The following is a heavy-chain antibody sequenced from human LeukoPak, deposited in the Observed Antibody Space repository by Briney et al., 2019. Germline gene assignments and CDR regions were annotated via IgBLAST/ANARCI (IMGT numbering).Heavy chain of an antibody. J-gene: IGHJ4*02. Sequence: GGSLRLSCAASGFAFGGSALGWVRQPPGKGLQWVSSISAGGDSTYYADSVKGRFTISRDNSKNTLYLQMNSLRVEDTAIYYCARDASSWYYWGQGTLVTVSS. CDR2: ISAGGDST. CDR3: ARDASSWYY. V-gene: IGHV3-23*01. D-gene: IGHD6-13*01. CDR1: GFAFGGSA.